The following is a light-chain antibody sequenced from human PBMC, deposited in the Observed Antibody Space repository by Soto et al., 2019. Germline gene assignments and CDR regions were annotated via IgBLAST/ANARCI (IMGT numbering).Light chain of an antibody. CDR2: AAS. CDR3: QQTISVPRT. V-gene: IGKV1-39*01. Sequence: DIRITQSPPFLWSSLLDRVTITCRASQNIRTYLTWYQQKPGKAPTVLIYAASTLQRGVPSRFSGSTTGTDFTLTITGLQPEDSATYYCQQTISVPRTFGLGTKVDIK. CDR1: QNIRTY. J-gene: IGKJ1*01.